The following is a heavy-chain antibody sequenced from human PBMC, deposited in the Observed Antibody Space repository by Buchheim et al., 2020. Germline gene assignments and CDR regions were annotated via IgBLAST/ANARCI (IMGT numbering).Heavy chain of an antibody. J-gene: IGHJ6*02. V-gene: IGHV4-34*01. D-gene: IGHD3-10*01. Sequence: QVQLQQWGAGLLKPSETLSLTCGVYNGSFSGYHWSWIRQPPGKGLEWIGEINHSGSTNYDPSLKSRITITVDTSKKQFSLRLSSVTAADTAVYYCARGAPPMVRGVIRPYGMDVWGQGTT. CDR2: INHSGST. CDR1: NGSFSGYH. CDR3: ARGAPPMVRGVIRPYGMDV.